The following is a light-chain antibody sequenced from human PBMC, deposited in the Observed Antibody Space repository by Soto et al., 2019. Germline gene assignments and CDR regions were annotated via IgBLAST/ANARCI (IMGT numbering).Light chain of an antibody. CDR2: GNS. V-gene: IGLV1-40*01. Sequence: QSALTQPPSVSGAPGQRVTISCTGSSSNIGAGYDVHWYQQLPGKAPKLLIYGNSNRPSGVPDRFSGSKSGTSASLAITGLQSEDEAHYYCQSYDSSLNPWVFGGGTKLTVL. CDR1: SSNIGAGYD. CDR3: QSYDSSLNPWV. J-gene: IGLJ3*02.